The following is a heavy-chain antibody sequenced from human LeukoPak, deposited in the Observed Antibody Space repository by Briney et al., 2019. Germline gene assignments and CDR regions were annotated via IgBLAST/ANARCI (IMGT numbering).Heavy chain of an antibody. CDR1: GYTFSSDD. D-gene: IGHD2-15*01. CDR3: ARAKTKVVVATVYYYYGMDV. J-gene: IGHJ6*02. V-gene: IGHV1-8*01. Sequence: ASVKVSRKASGYTFSSDDINWVRQATGQGLEWMGWMNPNSGNTGYVQKFQGRVTMTRNTSISTAYMELSSLRSDDTAVYYCARAKTKVVVATVYYYYGMDVWGQGTTVTVSS. CDR2: MNPNSGNT.